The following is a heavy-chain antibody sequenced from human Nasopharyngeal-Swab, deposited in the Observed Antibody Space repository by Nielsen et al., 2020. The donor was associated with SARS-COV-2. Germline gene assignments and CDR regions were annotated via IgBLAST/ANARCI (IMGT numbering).Heavy chain of an antibody. CDR2: INTNTGNP. J-gene: IGHJ4*02. Sequence: SVRVLCRACGCTFTCYALNWVRQAPGQGLEWMGWINTNTGNPTYAQGFTGRFVFSLDTSVSTAYLQISSLKAEDTAVYYCARAAAGTLSDYWGQGTLVTVSS. CDR1: GCTFTCYA. D-gene: IGHD6-13*01. CDR3: ARAAAGTLSDY. V-gene: IGHV7-4-1*02.